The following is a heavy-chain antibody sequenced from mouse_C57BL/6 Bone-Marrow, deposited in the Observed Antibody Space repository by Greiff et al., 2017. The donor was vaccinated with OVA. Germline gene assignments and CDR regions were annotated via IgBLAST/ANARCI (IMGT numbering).Heavy chain of an antibody. V-gene: IGHV3-6*01. D-gene: IGHD2-4*01. CDR2: ISYDGSN. CDR1: GYSITSGYY. CDR3: ASFYDYDVAY. Sequence: DVQLQESGPGLVKPSQSLSLTCSVTGYSITSGYYWNWIRQFPGNKLEWMGYISYDGSNNYNPSLKNRISITRDTSKNQFFLKLNSVTTEDTATYYCASFYDYDVAYWGQGTLVTVSA. J-gene: IGHJ3*01.